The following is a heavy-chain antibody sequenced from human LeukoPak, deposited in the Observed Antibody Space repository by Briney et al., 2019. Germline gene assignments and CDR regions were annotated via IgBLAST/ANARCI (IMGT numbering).Heavy chain of an antibody. Sequence: GGTLRLSCAASGFTFSNYGLSWVRQAPGKGLEWISAISGSGASTYYADSVKGRFTISRDTSKNTLYLQMNSPRAEDTAVYYCAKDMYYDSSGPVFDYWGQGTLVTVSS. CDR2: ISGSGAST. V-gene: IGHV3-23*01. J-gene: IGHJ4*02. D-gene: IGHD3-22*01. CDR1: GFTFSNYG. CDR3: AKDMYYDSSGPVFDY.